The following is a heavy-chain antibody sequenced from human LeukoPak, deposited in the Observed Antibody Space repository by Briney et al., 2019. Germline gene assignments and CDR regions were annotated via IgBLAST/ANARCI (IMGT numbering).Heavy chain of an antibody. CDR1: GVTFSDFW. J-gene: IGHJ4*02. D-gene: IGHD2/OR15-2a*01. CDR3: ASFEYKYSF. V-gene: IGHV3-7*01. Sequence: GGSLRLSCEASGVTFSDFWMTWVRQAPGKGLEWVATMNQDESQKYYVDSVKGRFTISRDNAKNALFLQMNSLRGEDTAIYYCASFEYKYSFGGQGTLVTVSS. CDR2: MNQDESQK.